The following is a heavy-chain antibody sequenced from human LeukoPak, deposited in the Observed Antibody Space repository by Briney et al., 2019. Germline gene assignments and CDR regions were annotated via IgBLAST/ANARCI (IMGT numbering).Heavy chain of an antibody. Sequence: GALRLSCAASGFTFSSYAMSWVRQAPGKGLEWVSAISGSGGSTYYADSVKGRFTISRDNSKNTLYLQMNSLRAEDTAVYYCAKKKVGAALYYGMDVWGQGTTVTVSS. J-gene: IGHJ6*02. CDR3: AKKKVGAALYYGMDV. CDR1: GFTFSSYA. CDR2: ISGSGGST. D-gene: IGHD1-26*01. V-gene: IGHV3-23*01.